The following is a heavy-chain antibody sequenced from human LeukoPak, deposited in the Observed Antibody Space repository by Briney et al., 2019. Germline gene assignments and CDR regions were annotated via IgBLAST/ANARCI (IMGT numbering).Heavy chain of an antibody. CDR1: GGSFTGYY. Sequence: SESLSLTCAVYGGSFTGYYWSWNRQPPGKGLEWIGEIKHDGSTNYNPSLKSRVTISVDTSKNHFSLKLNSVTAADTAVYYCARQSISGSSLSYFDYWGEGTLVNVSS. J-gene: IGHJ4*02. CDR3: ARQSISGSSLSYFDY. V-gene: IGHV4-34*01. CDR2: IKHDGST. D-gene: IGHD3-22*01.